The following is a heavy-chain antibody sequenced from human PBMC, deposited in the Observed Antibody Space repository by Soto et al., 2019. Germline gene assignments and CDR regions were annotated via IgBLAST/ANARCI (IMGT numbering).Heavy chain of an antibody. CDR2: IYWDDDK. J-gene: IGHJ3*01. CDR1: GFSLSSNGVA. D-gene: IGHD1-26*01. V-gene: IGHV2-5*02. Sequence: QITLKEAGPTLVKPTQTLTLTCTFSGFSLSSNGVAVGWIRQPPGEALEWLALIYWDDDKRYRASLKTRLIITNNPAKNQVVLTMPDMDPADTATYYCAHAFGGTSWPNDAFDVWGQGTVVTVSS. CDR3: AHAFGGTSWPNDAFDV.